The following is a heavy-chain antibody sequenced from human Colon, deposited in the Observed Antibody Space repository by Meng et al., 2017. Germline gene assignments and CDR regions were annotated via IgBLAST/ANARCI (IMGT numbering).Heavy chain of an antibody. CDR3: ARKRTSPGTLGFDY. CDR1: GDSISSGNG. CDR2: IYPSGRT. J-gene: IGHJ4*02. V-gene: IGHV4-4*02. Sequence: VRLRQRGQDLLKPSGTLALPCASSGDSISSGNGWTWVRQPPGKGLEWIGEIYPSGRTSSNPSLQGRVTILLDKSKNQFSLELNSVTAADTAIYFCARKRTSPGTLGFDYWGQGTLVTVSS. D-gene: IGHD6-13*01.